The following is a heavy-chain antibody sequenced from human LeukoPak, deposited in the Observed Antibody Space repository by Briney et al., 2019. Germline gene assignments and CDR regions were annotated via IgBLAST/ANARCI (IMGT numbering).Heavy chain of an antibody. V-gene: IGHV3-66*01. CDR1: GFTVGSNY. J-gene: IGHJ6*02. CDR2: IYSGGST. D-gene: IGHD1-14*01. Sequence: PGGSLRLSCAASGFTVGSNYVSWVRQAPGRELEWVSVIYSGGSTYYADSVKGRFTISRDNSKNTLYLQMNSLRAEDTAVYYCASPPVFHKGYYYYGMDVWGQGTTVTVSS. CDR3: ASPPVFHKGYYYYGMDV.